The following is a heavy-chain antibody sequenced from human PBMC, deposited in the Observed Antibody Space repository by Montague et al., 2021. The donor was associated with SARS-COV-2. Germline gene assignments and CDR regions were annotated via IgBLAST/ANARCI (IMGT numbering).Heavy chain of an antibody. D-gene: IGHD2-2*01. CDR2: INHSGST. CDR1: GGSFSGYY. V-gene: IGHV4-34*01. Sequence: SETLSLTCAVYGGSFSGYYWSWIRQPPGKGLEWIGEINHSGSTNYNPSLKSRVTISVDTSKNQFSLKLSSGTAADTAVYDCARRGDSCYYYGMDVWGQGTTVTVSS. J-gene: IGHJ6*02. CDR3: ARRGDSCYYYGMDV.